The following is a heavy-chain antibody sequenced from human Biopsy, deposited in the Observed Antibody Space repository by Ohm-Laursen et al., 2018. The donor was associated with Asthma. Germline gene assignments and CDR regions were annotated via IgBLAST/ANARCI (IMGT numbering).Heavy chain of an antibody. D-gene: IGHD3-9*01. V-gene: IGHV1-3*04. CDR2: GNTGNGDT. Sequence: ASVKASCKASGYNFISFAIHWVRQAPGQRLEWMGWGNTGNGDTKYSQKFQGRVTITRDTSASTAYMELRSLRSEDTATYYCARTYYDFLTGQVKDVFGVWGQGTMVTVSS. CDR1: GYNFISFA. J-gene: IGHJ3*01. CDR3: ARTYYDFLTGQVKDVFGV.